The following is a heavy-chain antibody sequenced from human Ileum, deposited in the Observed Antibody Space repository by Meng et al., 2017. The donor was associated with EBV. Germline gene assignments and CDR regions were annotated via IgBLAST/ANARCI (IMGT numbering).Heavy chain of an antibody. V-gene: IGHV4-30-4*01. D-gene: IGHD2-21*02. CDR3: ARDSSVTSKRGFDF. CDR2: IYYSGST. Sequence: QVPPAESGPGVVRPSQTLALSCAVSGASSSSSDHYWSWIRQPPGKGLEWIGYIYYSGSTYYNPSLNSQVTMSVDTSKNQFSLKLSSVTAADTAVYYCARDSSVTSKRGFDFWGQGTLVTVSS. CDR1: GASSSSSDHY. J-gene: IGHJ4*02.